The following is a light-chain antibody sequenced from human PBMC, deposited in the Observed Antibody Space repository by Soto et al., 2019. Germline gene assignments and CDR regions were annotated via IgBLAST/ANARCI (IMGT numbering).Light chain of an antibody. CDR3: QRANSFPFA. CDR2: AAS. V-gene: IGKV1-12*01. J-gene: IGKJ3*01. CDR1: QGINSW. Sequence: DIQVTQSPSSVSASVGDRVTITCRASQGINSWLAWYQQKPGKAPKLLIYAASGLQSGVPSRFSGSGSGTDFTLTISSLQPEDFATYYCQRANSFPFAFGPGTTVDIK.